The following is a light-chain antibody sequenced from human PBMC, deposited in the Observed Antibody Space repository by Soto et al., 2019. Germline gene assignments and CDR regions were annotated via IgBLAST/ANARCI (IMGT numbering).Light chain of an antibody. Sequence: EIVLTQSPDTLSLSPGERATLSCRASQSVSTYLAWYQQKRGQAPRLLIYDASNRATGIPARFSGSGSGTDFTLTISSLESEELAVYYCQQRSNWLTFGGGTKVEIK. CDR1: QSVSTY. CDR3: QQRSNWLT. J-gene: IGKJ4*01. V-gene: IGKV3-11*01. CDR2: DAS.